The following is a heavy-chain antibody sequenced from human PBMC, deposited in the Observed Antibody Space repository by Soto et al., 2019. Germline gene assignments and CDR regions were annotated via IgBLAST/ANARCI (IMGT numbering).Heavy chain of an antibody. CDR1: GFAFRSHA. CDR3: ARSSVHIAAAGRLDL. D-gene: IGHD6-13*01. CDR2: ISSDGATK. Sequence: GSLRLSCTASGFAFRSHAMQWVRQAPGKGLEWVAVISSDGATKYVADSLKGRFTISRDNFESTMSLQMNNLRPEDTALYYCARSSVHIAAAGRLDLWGPGTLVTVS. V-gene: IGHV3-30*14. J-gene: IGHJ5*02.